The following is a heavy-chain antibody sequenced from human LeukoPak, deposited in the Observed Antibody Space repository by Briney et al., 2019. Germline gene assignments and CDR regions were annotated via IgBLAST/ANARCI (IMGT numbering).Heavy chain of an antibody. CDR3: ARRAVAGDLDY. Sequence: ASVKVSCKASGGTFSRFTISWVRQAPGQGLEWMGIINPSGGSTSYAQKFQGRVTMTRDTSTSTVYMELSSLRSEDTAVYYCARRAVAGDLDYWGQGTLVTVSS. CDR1: GGTFSRFT. J-gene: IGHJ4*02. CDR2: INPSGGST. V-gene: IGHV1-46*01. D-gene: IGHD6-19*01.